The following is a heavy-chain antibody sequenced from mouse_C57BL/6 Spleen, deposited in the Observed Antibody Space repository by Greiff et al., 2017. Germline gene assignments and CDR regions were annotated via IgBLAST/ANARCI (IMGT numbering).Heavy chain of an antibody. CDR2: IYPSDSET. D-gene: IGHD1-1*01. V-gene: IGHV1-61*01. CDR3: ARQVLRWNFDV. J-gene: IGHJ1*03. Sequence: QVQLKQPGAELVRPGSSVKLSCKASGYTFTSYWMDWVKQRPGQGLEWIGNIYPSDSETHYNQKFKDKATLTVDKSSSAAYMQLSSLTSEDSAVYYCARQVLRWNFDVWGTGTTVTVSS. CDR1: GYTFTSYW.